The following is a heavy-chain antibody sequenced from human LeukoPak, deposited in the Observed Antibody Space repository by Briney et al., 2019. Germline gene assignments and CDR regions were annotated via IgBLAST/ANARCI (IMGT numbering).Heavy chain of an antibody. V-gene: IGHV4-59*01. J-gene: IGHJ4*02. CDR2: IYYSGST. CDR1: GGSISSYY. D-gene: IGHD5-24*01. CDR3: ARVRGYRDGYNHPFDY. Sequence: PSETLSLTCTVPGGSISSYYWSWVRQPPGKGLERSGYIYYSGSTNYNPSLKSRVTISVDTSKNQFSLKLSSVTAADTAVYYCARVRGYRDGYNHPFDYWGQGTLVTVSS.